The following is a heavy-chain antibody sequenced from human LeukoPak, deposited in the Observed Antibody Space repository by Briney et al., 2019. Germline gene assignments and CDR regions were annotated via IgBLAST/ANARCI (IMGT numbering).Heavy chain of an antibody. Sequence: PGGSLRLSCAASGFTFSSYWMSWVRQAPGKGLEWVASIKQDGSEKYYVDSVKGRFTISRDNAKNSLYLQMNSLRAEDTALYYCARAPGEGWFDPRGQGTLVTVSS. CDR1: GFTFSSYW. D-gene: IGHD4-17*01. CDR2: IKQDGSEK. CDR3: ARAPGEGWFDP. V-gene: IGHV3-7*01. J-gene: IGHJ5*02.